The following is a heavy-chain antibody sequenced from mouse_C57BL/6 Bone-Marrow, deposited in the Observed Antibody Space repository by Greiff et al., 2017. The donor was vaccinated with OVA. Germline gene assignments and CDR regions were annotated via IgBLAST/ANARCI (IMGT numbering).Heavy chain of an antibody. Sequence: DVMLVESGGGLVQPGGSLKLSCAASGFTFSDYYMYWVRQTPEKRLEWVAYISNGGGSTYYPDTVKGHFTISRDNAKNTLYLQMSRLKSEDTAMYYCASPIYYGLLVFYWYFDVWGTGTTVTVSS. CDR3: ASPIYYGLLVFYWYFDV. V-gene: IGHV5-12*01. D-gene: IGHD2-1*01. J-gene: IGHJ1*03. CDR2: ISNGGGST. CDR1: GFTFSDYY.